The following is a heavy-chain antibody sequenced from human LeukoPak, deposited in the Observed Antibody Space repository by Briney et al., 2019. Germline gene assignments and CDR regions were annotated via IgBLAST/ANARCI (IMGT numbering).Heavy chain of an antibody. CDR2: ISSSSSTI. CDR1: GFTFSSYS. V-gene: IGHV3-48*01. J-gene: IGHJ4*02. Sequence: GGSLRLSCAASGFTFSSYSMNWVRQAPGKGLEWVSYISSSSSTIYYADSVKGRFTISRDNAKNSLYLQMNSLRAEDTAVYYCASVDFWSGYPWNYWGQGTLVTVSS. CDR3: ASVDFWSGYPWNY. D-gene: IGHD3-3*01.